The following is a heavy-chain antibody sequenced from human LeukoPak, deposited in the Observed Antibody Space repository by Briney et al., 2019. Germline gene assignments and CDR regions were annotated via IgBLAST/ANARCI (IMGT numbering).Heavy chain of an antibody. V-gene: IGHV1-46*01. CDR1: GYTFTSYY. Sequence: ASVKVSCTASGYTFTSYYLHWVRQAPGQGLEWMGIINPSDGGTTYAQKFQGRVTMTRDMSTSTVYMELSSLRSEDTAVYFCAREVGATDYWGQGTLVTVSS. D-gene: IGHD1-26*01. J-gene: IGHJ4*02. CDR2: INPSDGGT. CDR3: AREVGATDY.